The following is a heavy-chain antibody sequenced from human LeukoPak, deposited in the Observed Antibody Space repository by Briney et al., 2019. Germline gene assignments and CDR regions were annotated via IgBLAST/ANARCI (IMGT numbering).Heavy chain of an antibody. V-gene: IGHV3-7*01. CDR2: IKQDGSEK. J-gene: IGHJ6*03. D-gene: IGHD6-25*01. CDR3: ARLGLSDYMDV. CDR1: GFTFSSYR. Sequence: GGSLRLSCAASGFTFSSYRMSWVRQAPGKGLEWVANIKQDGSEKYYVDSVKGRFSISRDNAKNSLYLQMNSLRAEDTAVYYCARLGLSDYMDVWGKGTTVTISS.